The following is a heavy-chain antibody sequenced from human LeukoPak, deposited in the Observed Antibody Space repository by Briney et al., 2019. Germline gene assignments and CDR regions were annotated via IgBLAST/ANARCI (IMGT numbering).Heavy chain of an antibody. Sequence: ASVKVSCKASGYTFTGYYMHWVRQAPGQGPEWMGWINPNSGGTNYAQKFQGWVTMTRDTSISTAYMELSRLRSDDTAVYYCARGQVRAGGMDVWGQGTTVTVSS. CDR2: INPNSGGT. D-gene: IGHD4-23*01. V-gene: IGHV1-2*04. CDR1: GYTFTGYY. CDR3: ARGQVRAGGMDV. J-gene: IGHJ6*02.